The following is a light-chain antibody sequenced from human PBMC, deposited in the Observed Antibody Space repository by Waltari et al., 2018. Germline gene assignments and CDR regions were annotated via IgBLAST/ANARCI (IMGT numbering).Light chain of an antibody. J-gene: IGKJ2*01. Sequence: EIVMTQSPATLPVSPGERATLSCRASQSVGTSLAWYQQRPGQAPRFLIYGASTRGTGIPARFSGSGSGTDFTLSISRLQSEDSAVYYCQQYNNWPYTFGQGTKLEIK. CDR2: GAS. CDR3: QQYNNWPYT. CDR1: QSVGTS. V-gene: IGKV3-15*01.